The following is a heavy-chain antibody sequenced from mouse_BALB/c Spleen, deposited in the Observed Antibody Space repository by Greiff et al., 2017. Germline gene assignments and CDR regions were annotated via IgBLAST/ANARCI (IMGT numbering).Heavy chain of an antibody. Sequence: VKLQQSGAELVKPGASVKLSCKASGYTFTSYYMYWVKQRPGQGLEWIGEINPSNGGTNFNEKFKSKATLTVDKSSSTAYMQLSSLTSEDSAVYYCTRFGYWGQGTLVTVSA. V-gene: IGHV1S81*02. CDR2: INPSNGGT. J-gene: IGHJ3*01. CDR1: GYTFTSYY. CDR3: TRFGY.